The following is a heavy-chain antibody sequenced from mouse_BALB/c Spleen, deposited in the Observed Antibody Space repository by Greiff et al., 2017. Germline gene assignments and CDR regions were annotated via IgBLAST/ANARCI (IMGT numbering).Heavy chain of an antibody. CDR2: ISYDGSN. D-gene: IGHD2-3*01. CDR3: AREGNYDGYS. Sequence: VQLKESGPGLVKPSQSLSLTCSVTGYSITSGYYWNWIRQFPGNKLEWMGYISYDGSNNYNPSLKNRISITRDTSKNQFFLKLNSVTTEDTATYYCAREGNYDGYSWGQGTLVTVSA. CDR1: GYSITSGYY. J-gene: IGHJ3*01. V-gene: IGHV3-6*02.